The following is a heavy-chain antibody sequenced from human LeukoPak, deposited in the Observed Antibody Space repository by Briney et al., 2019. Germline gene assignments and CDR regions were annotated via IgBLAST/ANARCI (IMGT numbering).Heavy chain of an antibody. J-gene: IGHJ3*02. D-gene: IGHD2-21*02. CDR1: GYTFSTYH. Sequence: ASVKVSCKASGYTFSTYHMHWVRQAPGQGLEWMGIINPSGGTTSYAQKFQGRVTMTRDTSISTAYMDLRRLRSDDTAVYYCARLPYCGGDCHDGFDIWGQGTMVTVSS. CDR3: ARLPYCGGDCHDGFDI. V-gene: IGHV1-46*01. CDR2: INPSGGTT.